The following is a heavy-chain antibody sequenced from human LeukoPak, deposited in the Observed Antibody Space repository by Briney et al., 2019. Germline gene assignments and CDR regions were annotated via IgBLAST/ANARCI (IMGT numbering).Heavy chain of an antibody. D-gene: IGHD5-12*01. V-gene: IGHV3-33*01. J-gene: IGHJ3*02. CDR3: ARDLLGYSGYDYYDAFDI. Sequence: PGRSLRLSCAASGFTFSSYGMHWVRQAPGKGLEWVAVIWYDGSNKYYADSVKGRFTISRDNSKNSLYLQMNSLRAEDTAVYYCARDLLGYSGYDYYDAFDIWGQGTMVTVSP. CDR1: GFTFSSYG. CDR2: IWYDGSNK.